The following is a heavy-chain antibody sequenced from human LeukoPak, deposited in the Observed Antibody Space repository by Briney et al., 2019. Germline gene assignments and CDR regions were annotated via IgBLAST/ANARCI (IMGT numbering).Heavy chain of an antibody. D-gene: IGHD2/OR15-2a*01. CDR2: INPNSGGT. CDR1: GYTFTGYY. V-gene: IGHV1-2*02. Sequence: ASVKVSCKASGYTFTGYYMHWVRQAPGQGLEWMGWINPNSGGTNYAQKFQGRVTMTRDTSISTAYMELSSLRSEDTAVYYCARGRVNNNYYYYMDVWGKGTTVTVSS. J-gene: IGHJ6*03. CDR3: ARGRVNNNYYYYMDV.